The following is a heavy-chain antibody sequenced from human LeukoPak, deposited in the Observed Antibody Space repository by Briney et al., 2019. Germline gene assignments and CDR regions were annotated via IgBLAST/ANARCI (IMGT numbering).Heavy chain of an antibody. CDR2: ISAYNGNT. D-gene: IGHD6-13*01. Sequence: ASVKVSCKASGYTFTSYGISWVRQAPGQGLEWMGWISAYNGNTNYAQKLQGRVTMTTDTSTSTAYMELSSLRSEDTAVYYCARGGPAAGTRKDFDYWGQGTLVTVSS. V-gene: IGHV1-18*01. CDR3: ARGGPAAGTRKDFDY. J-gene: IGHJ4*02. CDR1: GYTFTSYG.